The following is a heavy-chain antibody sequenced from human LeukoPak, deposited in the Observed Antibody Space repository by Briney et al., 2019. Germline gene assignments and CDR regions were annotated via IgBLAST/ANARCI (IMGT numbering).Heavy chain of an antibody. J-gene: IGHJ4*02. V-gene: IGHV4-4*07. Sequence: PSETLSLTCTVSGGSISSSYWSWLRQPAGKGLEWIGRIYTNGGINYNPSLKSRVTISVDTSKNQFSLKLSSVTAADTAVYYCARSQTHSSGWDFDFWGQGTLVTVSS. CDR1: GGSISSSY. CDR2: IYTNGGI. D-gene: IGHD6-19*01. CDR3: ARSQTHSSGWDFDF.